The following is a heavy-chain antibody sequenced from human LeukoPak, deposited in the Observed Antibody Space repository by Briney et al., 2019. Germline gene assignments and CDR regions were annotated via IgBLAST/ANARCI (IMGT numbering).Heavy chain of an antibody. CDR1: GGSFSGYY. CDR2: INHSGST. CDR3: ARGLGIAVAGEAP. J-gene: IGHJ4*02. Sequence: SETLSLTCAVYGGSFSGYYWSWIRQPPGKGLEWIGEINHSGSTNYNPSLKSRVTISVDTSKNQFSLKLSSVTAADTAVYYCARGLGIAVAGEAPWGQGSLVTVSS. D-gene: IGHD6-19*01. V-gene: IGHV4-34*01.